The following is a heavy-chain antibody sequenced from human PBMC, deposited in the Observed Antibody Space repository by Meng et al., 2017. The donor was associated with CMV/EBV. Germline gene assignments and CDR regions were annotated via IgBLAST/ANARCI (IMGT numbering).Heavy chain of an antibody. CDR2: ISSSGSTI. Sequence: GESLKIPCAASGFTFSDYYMSWIRQAPGKGLEWVSYISSSGSTIYYADSVKGRFTISRDNAKNSLYLKMNSLRAEDTAVYYCARNDHDFWSGYSYGMDVWGQGTLVTVSS. CDR3: ARNDHDFWSGYSYGMDV. J-gene: IGHJ6*02. V-gene: IGHV3-11*04. D-gene: IGHD3-3*01. CDR1: GFTFSDYY.